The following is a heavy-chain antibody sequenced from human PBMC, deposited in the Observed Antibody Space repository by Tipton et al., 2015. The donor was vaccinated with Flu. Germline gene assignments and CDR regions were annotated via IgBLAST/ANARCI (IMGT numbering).Heavy chain of an antibody. Sequence: QVQLVQSGGGLVKPGGSLRLSCAASGFTFSDYYMSWIRQAPGKGLEWVSYISSSGSTIYYADSVKGRFTISRDNAKNSLYLKMNSMRAEDTAVYYCAREEYATLRGTTYYGMDVWGQGTTVTVSS. CDR2: ISSSGSTI. CDR1: GFTFSDYY. J-gene: IGHJ6*02. V-gene: IGHV3-11*01. CDR3: AREEYATLRGTTYYGMDV. D-gene: IGHD2-8*01.